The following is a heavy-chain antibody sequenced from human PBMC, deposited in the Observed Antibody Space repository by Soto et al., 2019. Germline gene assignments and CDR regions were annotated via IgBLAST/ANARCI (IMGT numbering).Heavy chain of an antibody. CDR2: MHPGDSDT. Sequence: PGESLKISCKGSGYSFSNNWVGWVRQMPGKSLEWMGIMHPGDSDTRYSPSFQGQVTISADKSINTAYLQWSSLKPSDSAMYYCARHNRYSSTWFEGWFDPWGQGTLVTVSS. J-gene: IGHJ5*02. CDR1: GYSFSNNW. V-gene: IGHV5-51*01. CDR3: ARHNRYSSTWFEGWFDP. D-gene: IGHD6-13*01.